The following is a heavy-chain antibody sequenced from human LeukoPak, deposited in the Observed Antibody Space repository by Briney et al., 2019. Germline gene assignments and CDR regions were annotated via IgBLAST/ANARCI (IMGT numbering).Heavy chain of an antibody. CDR3: AREGVWRQQLVDYYYGMDV. Sequence: GGSLRLSCAASGFTFSSYSMNWVRQAPGKGLEWVSSISSSSYIYYADSVKGRFTISRDNAKNTLYLQMNSLRAEDTAVYYCAREGVWRQQLVDYYYGMDVWGQGTTVTVSS. CDR1: GFTFSSYS. CDR2: ISSSSYI. V-gene: IGHV3-21*01. D-gene: IGHD6-13*01. J-gene: IGHJ6*02.